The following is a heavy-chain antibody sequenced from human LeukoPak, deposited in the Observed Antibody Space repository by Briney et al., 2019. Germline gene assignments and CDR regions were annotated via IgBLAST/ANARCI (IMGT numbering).Heavy chain of an antibody. J-gene: IGHJ5*02. CDR3: ARAPLDSSWYNWFDP. CDR2: TYYRSKYFN. D-gene: IGHD6-13*01. Sequence: SQTLSLTCAISGDSVPSNSAAWNWIRQSPSRGLEWLGRTYYRSKYFNDYAVSVRSRISINPDTSKNQFSLQLNSVTPEDSAVYYCARAPLDSSWYNWFDPWGQGTLVTVSS. CDR1: GDSVPSNSAA. V-gene: IGHV6-1*01.